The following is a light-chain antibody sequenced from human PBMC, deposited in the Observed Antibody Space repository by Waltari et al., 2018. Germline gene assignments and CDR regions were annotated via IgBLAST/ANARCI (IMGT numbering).Light chain of an antibody. CDR3: QQSVSTVRT. V-gene: IGKV1-39*01. J-gene: IGKJ1*01. CDR1: HSIDIY. CDR2: AAS. Sequence: DIQMTQYPSSLSASVGDRVTITCRASHSIDIYLNWFQQKPGKAPKLLIYAASSLRSGVPSRFSGSGSGTDFTLIISSLQPEDFATYYCQQSVSTVRTFGQGTRVEVK.